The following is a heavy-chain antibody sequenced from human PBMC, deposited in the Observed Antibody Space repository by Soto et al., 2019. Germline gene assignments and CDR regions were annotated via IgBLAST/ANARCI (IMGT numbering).Heavy chain of an antibody. Sequence: GRSLRLSCAASGFTFSNYEMNWVRQAPGKGLEWLSYISSVGSTVYYADSVKGRFTISRDSAKSSLYLQMNSLRAEDTALYYCAKEATNINNFDYWGKGTLVTVSS. D-gene: IGHD1-26*01. J-gene: IGHJ4*02. CDR3: AKEATNINNFDY. CDR2: ISSVGSTV. V-gene: IGHV3-48*03. CDR1: GFTFSNYE.